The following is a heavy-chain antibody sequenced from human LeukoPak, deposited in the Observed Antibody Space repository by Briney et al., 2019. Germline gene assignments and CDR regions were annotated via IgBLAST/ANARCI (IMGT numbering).Heavy chain of an antibody. CDR3: ARGPDYYYDSSGYFPH. Sequence: ASVKVSCKASGYTFTSYGISWVRQAPGQGLEWMGWISAYNGNTNYAQKLQGRVTMTTDTSTSTAYMELRSLRSDDTAVYYCARGPDYYYDSSGYFPHWGQGTLVTVSS. J-gene: IGHJ4*02. CDR2: ISAYNGNT. V-gene: IGHV1-18*01. CDR1: GYTFTSYG. D-gene: IGHD3-22*01.